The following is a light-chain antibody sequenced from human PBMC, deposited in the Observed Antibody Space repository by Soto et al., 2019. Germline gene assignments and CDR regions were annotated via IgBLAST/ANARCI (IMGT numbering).Light chain of an antibody. Sequence: DIQMTQSPSTLSASVGDRVTITCRASQSTSSWLAWYQQKPGKAPKLLIYDASSLESGVPARFSGSGSGTEFTLTISSLQPDDFATYYCQQYNSYSSFGPGTKVEIK. CDR3: QQYNSYSS. V-gene: IGKV1-5*01. J-gene: IGKJ1*01. CDR1: QSTSSW. CDR2: DAS.